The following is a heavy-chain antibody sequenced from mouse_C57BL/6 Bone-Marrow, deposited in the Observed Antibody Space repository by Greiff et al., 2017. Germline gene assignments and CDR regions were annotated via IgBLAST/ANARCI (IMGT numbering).Heavy chain of an antibody. CDR3: ARPYISNSGDFYF. D-gene: IGHD2-5*01. J-gene: IGHJ1*03. Sequence: VQLQQPGAELVKPGASVKMSCKASGYTFTSYWIHWVKQRPGQGLEWIGDIYPGSGSTNYNEKFKSKATLTVATSSSTAYMQLSSLTSEDSAVYYCARPYISNSGDFYFWGTGTTVTVSS. CDR1: GYTFTSYW. CDR2: IYPGSGST. V-gene: IGHV1-55*01.